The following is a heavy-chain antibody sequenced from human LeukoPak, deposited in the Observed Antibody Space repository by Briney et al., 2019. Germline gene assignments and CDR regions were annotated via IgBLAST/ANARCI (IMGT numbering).Heavy chain of an antibody. D-gene: IGHD1-26*01. CDR1: GFTFSSYG. CDR2: IRHDGSNK. CDR3: AKGDQWELPFDY. J-gene: IGHJ4*02. V-gene: IGHV3-30*02. Sequence: GGSLRLSCAASGFTFSSYGMHWVRQAPGKGLEWVAFIRHDGSNKYYADSVKGRFTISRDNSKNTLYLQMNSLRAEDTAVYYCAKGDQWELPFDYWGQGTLVTVSS.